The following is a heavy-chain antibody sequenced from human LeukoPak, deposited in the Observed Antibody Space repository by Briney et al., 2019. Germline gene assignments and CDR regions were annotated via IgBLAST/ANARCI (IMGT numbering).Heavy chain of an antibody. Sequence: GGSLRLSCAASGFTFSSYAMSWVRQAPGKGLEWVSAISGSGGSTYYADSVKGRFTISRDNSKNTLYLQMNSLRAEDTAVYYCARALLYSSSRGFDYWGQGTLVTVSS. D-gene: IGHD6-6*01. CDR2: ISGSGGST. CDR1: GFTFSSYA. CDR3: ARALLYSSSRGFDY. V-gene: IGHV3-23*01. J-gene: IGHJ4*02.